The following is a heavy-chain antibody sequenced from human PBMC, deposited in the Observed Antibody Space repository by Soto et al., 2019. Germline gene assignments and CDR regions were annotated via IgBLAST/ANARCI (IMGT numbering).Heavy chain of an antibody. CDR1: GDSISSADYY. J-gene: IGHJ6*02. V-gene: IGHV4-30-4*01. CDR3: ARDLWVEPELYYYGMDV. D-gene: IGHD1-1*01. Sequence: LSLTCTVSGDSISSADYYWSWIRQTPGRGLEWIGHIFYSGTTYYNPSLKSRLTISVDTSKNHFSLRLTSVTAADTAVYYCARDLWVEPELYYYGMDVWGQGTTVTVSS. CDR2: IFYSGTT.